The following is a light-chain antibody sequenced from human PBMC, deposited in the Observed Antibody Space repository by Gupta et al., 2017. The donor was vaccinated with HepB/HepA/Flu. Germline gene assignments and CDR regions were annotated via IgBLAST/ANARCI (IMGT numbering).Light chain of an antibody. CDR2: GAS. J-gene: IGKJ2*01. CDR1: QSLLCSSDNENC. CDR3: QQYYKMPYT. V-gene: IGKV4-1*01. Sequence: DIVMTQSPDSLAVSPGERATIKCKSSQSLLCSSDNENCLGWYQKKPGQPPKLLISGASTRRSGVPDRFSGSGSGTDVTLAISSLKAEDVAVYYCQQYYKMPYTFGQGTQLEIK.